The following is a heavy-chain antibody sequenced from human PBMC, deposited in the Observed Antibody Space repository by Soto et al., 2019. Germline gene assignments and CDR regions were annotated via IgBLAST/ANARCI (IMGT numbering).Heavy chain of an antibody. V-gene: IGHV3-33*01. J-gene: IGHJ6*02. D-gene: IGHD3-3*01. Sequence: PGGSLRLSCAASGFTFSSYGMHWVRQAPGKGLEWVAVIWYDGSNKYYADSVKGRFTISRDNSKNTLYLQMNSLRAEDTAVYYCARGVLRFLEWLFADYYYGMDVWGQGTTVTVSS. CDR2: IWYDGSNK. CDR3: ARGVLRFLEWLFADYYYGMDV. CDR1: GFTFSSYG.